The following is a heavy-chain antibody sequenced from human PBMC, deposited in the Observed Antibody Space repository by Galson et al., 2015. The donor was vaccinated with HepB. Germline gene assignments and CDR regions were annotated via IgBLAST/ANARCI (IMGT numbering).Heavy chain of an antibody. CDR1: GFTFSSYG. D-gene: IGHD4-11*01. CDR3: AKDRVTANYYYYGMDV. J-gene: IGHJ6*02. V-gene: IGHV3-30*18. CDR2: ISYDGSNK. Sequence: SLRLSCAASGFTFSSYGMHWVRRAPGKGLEWVAVISYDGSNKYYADSVKGRFTISRDNSKNTLYLQMNSLRAEDTAVYYCAKDRVTANYYYYGMDVWGQGTTVTVSS.